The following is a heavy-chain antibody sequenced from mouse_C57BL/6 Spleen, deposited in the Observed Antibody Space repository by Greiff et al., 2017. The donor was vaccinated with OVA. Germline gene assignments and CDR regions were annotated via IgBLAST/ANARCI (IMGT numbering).Heavy chain of an antibody. CDR3: ARGVYYYGSVYYAMDY. CDR2: IDPSDSET. J-gene: IGHJ4*01. CDR1: GYTFTSYW. Sequence: QVQLQQPGAELVRPGSSVKLSCKASGYTFTSYWMHWVKQRPIQGLEWIGNIDPSDSETHYNQKFKDKATLTVDKSSSTAYMQLSSLTSEDSAVYYCARGVYYYGSVYYAMDYWGQGTSVTVSS. V-gene: IGHV1-52*01. D-gene: IGHD1-1*01.